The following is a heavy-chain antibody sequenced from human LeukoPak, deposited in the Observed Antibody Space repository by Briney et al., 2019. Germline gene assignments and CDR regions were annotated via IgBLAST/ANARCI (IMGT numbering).Heavy chain of an antibody. CDR2: ISISGDDT. J-gene: IGHJ4*02. V-gene: IGHV3-23*01. CDR1: GFSFSSYW. D-gene: IGHD1-26*01. Sequence: GGSLRLSCAASGFSFSSYWMHWVRQAPGKGLEWVSTISISGDDTYYAESVKGRFTISRDNSKNTLYLRMNSLRAEDTAVYFCANPEWGTYLVGFDYWGQGTLVTVSS. CDR3: ANPEWGTYLVGFDY.